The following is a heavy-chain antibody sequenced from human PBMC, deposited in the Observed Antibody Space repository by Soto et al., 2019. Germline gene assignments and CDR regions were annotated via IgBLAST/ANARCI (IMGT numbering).Heavy chain of an antibody. V-gene: IGHV1-18*01. J-gene: IGHJ4*02. Sequence: QIQLVQSGAEVKKPGASVKVSCKASGYTFSSYHITWVRQAPGQGLEWMGWISAYNGNTNYAQNLQGRVTMNTDPSTSQAYLDLRSLSSDDTAVYYCARDLPPVDYWGQGTLVTVSS. CDR1: GYTFSSYH. CDR2: ISAYNGNT. CDR3: ARDLPPVDY.